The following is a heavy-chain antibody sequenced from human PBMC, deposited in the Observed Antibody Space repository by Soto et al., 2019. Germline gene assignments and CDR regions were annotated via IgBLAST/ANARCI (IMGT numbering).Heavy chain of an antibody. CDR2: INHRGST. V-gene: IGHV4-34*01. Sequence: QVQLQQWGAGLLKPSETLSLTCAVYGGSFSGYYWSWIRQSPGKGLEWIAEINHRGSTKYNPSLKSRVTISVDTSKNQFSRRLNSVTAADTAVYYCARVDDYWGQGTLVTVSS. CDR1: GGSFSGYY. CDR3: ARVDDY. J-gene: IGHJ4*02.